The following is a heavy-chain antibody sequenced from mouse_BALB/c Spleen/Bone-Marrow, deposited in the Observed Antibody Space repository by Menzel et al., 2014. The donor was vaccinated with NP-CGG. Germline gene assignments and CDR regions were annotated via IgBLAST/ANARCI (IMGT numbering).Heavy chain of an antibody. CDR1: GYTFTSYY. CDR3: TRSGTSWLRRSWYFDV. J-gene: IGHJ1*01. Sequence: VHLQQSGVEPVKPWASEQLSCKASGYTFTSYYMCWVKQRPGQGLEWIGEINPSNGGTNFNEKFKSKATLTVDKSSSTAYMQLSSLTSEDSAVYYCTRSGTSWLRRSWYFDVWGAGTTVTVSS. V-gene: IGHV1S81*02. CDR2: INPSNGGT. D-gene: IGHD2-2*01.